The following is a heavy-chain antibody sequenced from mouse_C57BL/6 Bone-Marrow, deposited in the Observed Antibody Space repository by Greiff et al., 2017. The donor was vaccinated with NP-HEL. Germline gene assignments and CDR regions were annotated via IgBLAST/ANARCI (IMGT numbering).Heavy chain of an antibody. CDR1: GFSLTSYG. J-gene: IGHJ1*03. Sequence: VQLQESGPGLVQPSQSLSITCTVSGFSLTSYGVHWVRQSPGKGLEWLGVIWSGGSTDYNAAFISRLSISKDNSKSQVFFKMNSLQADDTAIYYCARKGVPGWYFDVWGTGTTVTVSS. CDR2: IWSGGST. V-gene: IGHV2-2*01. CDR3: ARKGVPGWYFDV.